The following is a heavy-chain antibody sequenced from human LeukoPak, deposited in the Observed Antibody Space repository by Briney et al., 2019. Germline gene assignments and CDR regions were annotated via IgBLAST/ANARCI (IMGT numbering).Heavy chain of an antibody. CDR1: GFTFSNAW. J-gene: IGHJ4*02. D-gene: IGHD6-19*01. V-gene: IGHV3-15*01. CDR3: ATDPNLQWPPLY. CDR2: IKSKTDGGTT. Sequence: GGSLRLSCAASGFTFSNAWMRWVRPAPGEGLEWVGRIKSKTDGGTTDYAAPVKGRFTISRDDSKNTLYLQMNSLKTEDTAVYYCATDPNLQWPPLYWGQGTLVTVSS.